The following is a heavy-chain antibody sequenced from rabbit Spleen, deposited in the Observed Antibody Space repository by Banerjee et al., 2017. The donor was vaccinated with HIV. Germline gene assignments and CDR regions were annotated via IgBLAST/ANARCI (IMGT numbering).Heavy chain of an antibody. CDR1: GVSFISNSY. CDR2: IDSGSSGFT. D-gene: IGHD1-1*01. J-gene: IGHJ4*01. CDR3: ASGYSDIYLDL. V-gene: IGHV1S40*01. Sequence: QSLEESGGDLVKPGASLTLTCTASGVSFISNSYMCWVRQAPGKGLELIACIDSGSSGFTYFASCAKGRFTISKTSSTTVTLQMTSLTAADTSTYFFASGYSDIYLDLWGPGTLVTVS.